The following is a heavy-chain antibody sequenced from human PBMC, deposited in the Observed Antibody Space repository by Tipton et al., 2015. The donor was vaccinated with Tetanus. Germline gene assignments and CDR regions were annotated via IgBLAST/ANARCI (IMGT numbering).Heavy chain of an antibody. CDR2: MYDSGLT. CDR3: ARRSYCTSTRCFDAFDL. CDR1: GGSISSSKL. V-gene: IGHV4-4*01. D-gene: IGHD2-8*01. Sequence: TLSLTCAVSGGSISSSKLWSWVRQPPGKGLEWVGEMYDSGLTNHNPSLKSRVTISIDKSKNHFSLELSSVTAADTAVYFCARRSYCTSTRCFDAFDLWGPGTRVSVSS. J-gene: IGHJ3*01.